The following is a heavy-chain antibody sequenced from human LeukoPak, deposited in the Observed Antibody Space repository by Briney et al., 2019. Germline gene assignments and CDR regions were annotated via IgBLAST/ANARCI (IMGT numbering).Heavy chain of an antibody. J-gene: IGHJ4*02. CDR3: ARDPGVGATRVDY. D-gene: IGHD1-26*01. Sequence: GPSVKVSCKASGYTFTNYGISWVRQAPGQGLEWLGWISGYNGNRNYVQNLQGRVTITTDTSTSIAYMELRSLRSDDTAVYYCARDPGVGATRVDYWGQGALVSDSS. CDR1: GYTFTNYG. V-gene: IGHV1-18*01. CDR2: ISGYNGNR.